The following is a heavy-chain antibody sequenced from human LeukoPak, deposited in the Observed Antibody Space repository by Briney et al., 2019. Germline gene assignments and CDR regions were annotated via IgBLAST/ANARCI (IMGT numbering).Heavy chain of an antibody. V-gene: IGHV3-15*01. Sequence: GGSLRLSCAASGFTFSNAWMSWVRQAPGKGLEYIGRIRSKTDGGTTDYNAPVKGGFSISRDDSRNTLYLQLHSLKTEDTGVYYCTTDVADPAYSGSYSDYWGQGTLVTVSS. CDR1: GFTFSNAW. D-gene: IGHD1-26*01. J-gene: IGHJ4*02. CDR2: IRSKTDGGTT. CDR3: TTDVADPAYSGSYSDY.